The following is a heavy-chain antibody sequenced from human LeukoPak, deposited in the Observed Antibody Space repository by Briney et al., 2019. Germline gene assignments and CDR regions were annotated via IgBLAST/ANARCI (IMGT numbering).Heavy chain of an antibody. D-gene: IGHD6-6*01. CDR1: GESFSGYY. Sequence: SETLSLTCAVYGESFSGYYWNWIRQSPGKGLEWIGEINHSGSTNYNPSLKIRITISVDTSKNQFSLKLSSVTAADSAVYYCARGTIATLSPWGQGTLVTVSS. J-gene: IGHJ5*02. CDR2: INHSGST. V-gene: IGHV4-34*01. CDR3: ARGTIATLSP.